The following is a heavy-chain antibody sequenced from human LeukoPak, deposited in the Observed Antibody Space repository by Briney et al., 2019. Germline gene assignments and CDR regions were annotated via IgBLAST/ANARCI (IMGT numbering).Heavy chain of an antibody. V-gene: IGHV4-59*01. J-gene: IGHJ4*02. CDR1: GGSISSYY. Sequence: SETLSLTCTVSGGSISSYYWSWIRQPPGKGLEWLGYIYYSGSTNYNPSLKSRVTISVDTSKNQFSLKLSSVTAADTAVYYCASGGYISSSSPFDYWGQGTLVTVSS. D-gene: IGHD6-6*01. CDR2: IYYSGST. CDR3: ASGGYISSSSPFDY.